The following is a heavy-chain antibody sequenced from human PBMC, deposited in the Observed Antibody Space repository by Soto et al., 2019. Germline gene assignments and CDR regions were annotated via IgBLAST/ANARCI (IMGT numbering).Heavy chain of an antibody. V-gene: IGHV1-69*13. J-gene: IGHJ6*02. CDR1: GGTFSRYT. Sequence: SVKVSCKASGGTFSRYTITWVRQAPGLGLEWVGGIIPIFGTANYAQKFQGRVTITADESTSTSYMEVNNLRSEDTAVYYCAKVRYSSPMGYYYGMDVWGQGATVTVSS. CDR3: AKVRYSSPMGYYYGMDV. D-gene: IGHD6-19*01. CDR2: IIPIFGTA.